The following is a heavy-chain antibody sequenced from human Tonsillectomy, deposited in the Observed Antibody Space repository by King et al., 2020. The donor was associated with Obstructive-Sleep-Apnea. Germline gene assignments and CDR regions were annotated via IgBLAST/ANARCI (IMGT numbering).Heavy chain of an antibody. CDR2: IYSGGST. CDR3: ARDRSITMVRGVNWYFDL. CDR1: GFTVSSNY. V-gene: IGHV3-53*04. Sequence: VQLVESGGGLVQPGGSLRLSCAASGFTVSSNYMSWVRQAPGKGLEWVSVIYSGGSTYYADSVKGRFTISRHNSKNTLYLQMNSLRAEDTAVYYCARDRSITMVRGVNWYFDLWGRGTLVTVSS. D-gene: IGHD3-10*01. J-gene: IGHJ2*01.